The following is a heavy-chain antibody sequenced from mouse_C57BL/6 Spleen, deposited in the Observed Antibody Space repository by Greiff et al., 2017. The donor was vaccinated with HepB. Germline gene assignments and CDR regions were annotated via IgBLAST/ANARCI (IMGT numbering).Heavy chain of an antibody. CDR2: IHPNTGGT. V-gene: IGHV1-22*01. Sequence: EVQLQQSGPELVKPGASVKMSCKASGYTFTDYNMHWVKQSHGKSLEWIGYIHPNTGGTSYNQKFKGKATLTVNKSSSTAYMELRSLTSADCAVYYGGYGGYYGGCAYWGQGTLVTVSA. CDR1: GYTFTDYN. D-gene: IGHD2-3*01. J-gene: IGHJ3*01. CDR3: GYGGYYGGCAY.